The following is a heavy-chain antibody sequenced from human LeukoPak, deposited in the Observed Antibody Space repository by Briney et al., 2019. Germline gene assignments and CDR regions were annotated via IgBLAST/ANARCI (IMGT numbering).Heavy chain of an antibody. D-gene: IGHD3-22*01. CDR1: GDSFSSHY. CDR3: ARSPREYYYDDSAYYFPWFDP. J-gene: IGHJ5*02. CDR2: ISYIGST. Sequence: SETLSLTCTVSGDSFSSHYWTWIRQPPGKGLEWIGYISYIGSTNYNPSLKSRVTISIDTSKNHFSLNLSSVTAADTAVYYCARSPREYYYDDSAYYFPWFDPWGQGTLVTVSS. V-gene: IGHV4-59*11.